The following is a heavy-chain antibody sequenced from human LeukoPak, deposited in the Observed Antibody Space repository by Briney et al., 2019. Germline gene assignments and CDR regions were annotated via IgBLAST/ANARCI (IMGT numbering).Heavy chain of an antibody. V-gene: IGHV3-23*01. CDR2: ISGSGGST. D-gene: IGHD6-19*01. Sequence: PGGSLRLSCGASGFTFTSHWMSWVRQAPGKGLEWVSAISGSGGSTYYADSVKGRFTISRDNSKNTLYLQMNSLRAEDTAVYYCAKDPTPEGLGKDYWGQGTLVTVSS. CDR1: GFTFTSHW. CDR3: AKDPTPEGLGKDY. J-gene: IGHJ4*02.